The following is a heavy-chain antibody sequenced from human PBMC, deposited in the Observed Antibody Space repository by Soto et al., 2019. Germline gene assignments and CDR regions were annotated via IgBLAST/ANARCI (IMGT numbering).Heavy chain of an antibody. CDR1: GDSSSSGLYY. J-gene: IGHJ5*02. CDR2: IYYSGSI. D-gene: IGHD6-19*01. V-gene: IGHV4-39*01. CDR3: ARQSSGWYNWFDP. Sequence: SETLALTCGVSGDSSSSGLYYWGGFCQPPGKGLEWIGSIYYSGSIYYNPSLKSRVTISVDTSKNQFSLKLSSVTAAETAVYYCARQSSGWYNWFDPWGQG.